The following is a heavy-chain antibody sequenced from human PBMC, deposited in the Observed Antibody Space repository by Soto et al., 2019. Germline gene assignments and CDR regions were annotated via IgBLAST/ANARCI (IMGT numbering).Heavy chain of an antibody. CDR3: ARALLSHSYDSGGYDSYFHAMDV. CDR2: IIPISETT. D-gene: IGHD3-22*01. Sequence: SVKVSCKASGGTFSSLDINWVRQAPGQGLEWMGGIIPISETTNYAQIFQGRVSIVADISTSTASMELSRLRSEGTAVYYCARALLSHSYDSGGYDSYFHAMDVWGQGTPVTVSS. J-gene: IGHJ6*02. V-gene: IGHV1-69*06. CDR1: GGTFSSLD.